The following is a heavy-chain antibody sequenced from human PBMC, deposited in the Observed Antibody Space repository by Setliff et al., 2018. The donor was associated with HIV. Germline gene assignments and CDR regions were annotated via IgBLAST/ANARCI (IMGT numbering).Heavy chain of an antibody. CDR3: ATEQLLWPFDH. J-gene: IGHJ4*02. CDR2: IYTGGTT. V-gene: IGHV3-53*01. D-gene: IGHD2-2*01. CDR1: GFTVSSTY. Sequence: HPGGSLRLSCTASGFTVSSTYMNWVRQAPGKGLEWVSVIYTGGTTYYADSVKGRFTISRDNSKNTLYLQMNSLRAEDTAVYYCATEQLLWPFDHWGQGTLVTVSS.